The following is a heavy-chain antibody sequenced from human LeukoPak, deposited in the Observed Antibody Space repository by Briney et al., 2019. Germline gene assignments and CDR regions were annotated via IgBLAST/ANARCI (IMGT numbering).Heavy chain of an antibody. V-gene: IGHV3-21*01. J-gene: IGHJ3*02. D-gene: IGHD5-18*01. CDR1: GFTFSSYS. CDR3: ASWYTAMVDDAFDI. Sequence: PGGSLRLSCAASGFTFSSYSMHWVRQAPGKGLEWDSSISSSSSYIYYADSVKGRFTISRDNAKNSLYLQMNSLRAEDTAVYYCASWYTAMVDDAFDIWGQGTMVTVSS. CDR2: ISSSSSYI.